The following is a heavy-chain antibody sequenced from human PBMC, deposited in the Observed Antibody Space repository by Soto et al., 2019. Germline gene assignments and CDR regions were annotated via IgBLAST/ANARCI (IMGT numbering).Heavy chain of an antibody. Sequence: EVQLVDSGGGLVQPGGSLGLSCAASEFTFRSYWMHWVRQSPGKGLVWVSRISGDGSSTNYADSVKGRFTISRDNAKNTVYLQIDSLRAEDTAVYYCARSLPGTYGAFDLWGQGTMVTVSS. CDR2: ISGDGSST. CDR3: ARSLPGTYGAFDL. J-gene: IGHJ3*01. CDR1: EFTFRSYW. D-gene: IGHD1-7*01. V-gene: IGHV3-74*01.